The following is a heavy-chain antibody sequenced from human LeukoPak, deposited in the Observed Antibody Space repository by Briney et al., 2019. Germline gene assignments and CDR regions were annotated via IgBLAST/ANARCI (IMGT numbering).Heavy chain of an antibody. Sequence: TGGSLRLSCAGSGFTFKSYSINWVRQAPGKRLEWVSYISSNNGTIYYADSVKGRFTISRDNARNSLYLQMNSLRAEDTAVYYCARNMYTSGWYRLGYWGQGTLVTVSS. V-gene: IGHV3-48*01. D-gene: IGHD6-19*01. CDR3: ARNMYTSGWYRLGY. CDR2: ISSNNGTI. CDR1: GFTFKSYS. J-gene: IGHJ4*02.